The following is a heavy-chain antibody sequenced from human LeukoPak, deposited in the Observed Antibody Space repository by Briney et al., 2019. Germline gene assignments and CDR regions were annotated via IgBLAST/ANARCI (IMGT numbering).Heavy chain of an antibody. CDR3: ARDKAHSYGRYFDP. Sequence: SETLSLTCSVAGGSISTYYWKWIRQPRGRGLECLGHISNGNTDYNPSLKSRVTITADTSKNQYSLRLTSVTAADTAGYYCARDKAHSYGRYFDPWGQGALVIVSS. D-gene: IGHD5-18*01. V-gene: IGHV4-59*01. CDR1: GGSISTYY. J-gene: IGHJ5*02. CDR2: ISNGNT.